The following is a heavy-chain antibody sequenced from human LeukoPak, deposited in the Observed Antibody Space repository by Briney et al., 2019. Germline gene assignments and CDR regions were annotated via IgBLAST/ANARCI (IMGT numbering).Heavy chain of an antibody. V-gene: IGHV3-30-3*01. CDR1: GFTFSSYA. CDR3: ARASRKGGFFDP. CDR2: ISYDGSNK. Sequence: GGSLRLSCAASGFTFSSYAMHWVRQAPGKGLEWVAVISYDGSNKYYADSVKGRFTISRDNSKNTLYLQMNSLRAEDTAVYYCARASRKGGFFDPWGRGTLVTVSS. J-gene: IGHJ5*02. D-gene: IGHD3-16*01.